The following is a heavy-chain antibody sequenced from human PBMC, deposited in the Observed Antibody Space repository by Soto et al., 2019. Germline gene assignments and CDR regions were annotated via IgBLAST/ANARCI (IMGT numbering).Heavy chain of an antibody. CDR3: ARDPNYDFWSGYRNKEGTYGMDV. CDR2: ISSGGSTI. CDR1: GFAFSGYE. Sequence: GWSLRLCRAASGFAFSGYEMNWVRQAPGRELEWASYISSGGSTIYYADSVKGRFTISRDNAKNSLYLQMNSLRAEDTAVYYCARDPNYDFWSGYRNKEGTYGMDVWGQGTTVTVSS. V-gene: IGHV3-48*03. D-gene: IGHD3-3*01. J-gene: IGHJ6*02.